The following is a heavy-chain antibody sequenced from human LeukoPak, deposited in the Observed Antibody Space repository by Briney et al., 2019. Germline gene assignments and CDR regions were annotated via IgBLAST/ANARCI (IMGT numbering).Heavy chain of an antibody. J-gene: IGHJ3*02. CDR3: ARDPRYDAFDI. Sequence: PSETLSLTCTVSGGSISSYYWSWIRQPPGKGLEWIGYIYYSGSTNYNPSLTSRVTISVDTSNNQFSLKLSSVTAADTAVYYCARDPRYDAFDIWGQGTMVTVSS. CDR2: IYYSGST. V-gene: IGHV4-59*01. CDR1: GGSISSYY. D-gene: IGHD5-24*01.